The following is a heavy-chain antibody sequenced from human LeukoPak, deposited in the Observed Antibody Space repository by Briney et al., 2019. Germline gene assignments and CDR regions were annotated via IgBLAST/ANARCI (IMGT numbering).Heavy chain of an antibody. D-gene: IGHD4-17*01. CDR1: GYTFTNYD. Sequence: SVKVSCKASGYTFTNYDISWVRQAPGQGLEWMGGIIPIFGTANYAQKFQGRVTITADESTSTAYMELSSLRSEDTAVYYCARDLETTVTTISRGAFDIWGQGTMVTVSS. CDR2: IIPIFGTA. V-gene: IGHV1-69*13. CDR3: ARDLETTVTTISRGAFDI. J-gene: IGHJ3*02.